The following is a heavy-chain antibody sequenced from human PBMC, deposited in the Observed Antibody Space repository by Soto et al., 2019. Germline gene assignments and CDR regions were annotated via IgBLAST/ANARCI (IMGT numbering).Heavy chain of an antibody. Sequence: GESLKISCAASGFTFSSYWMHWVRQAPGKGLVWVSRINSDGSSTSYADSVKGRFTISRDNAKNTLYLQMNSLRAEDTAVYYCARDHPVLVGYSIYYYGMDVWGQGTTVTVSS. V-gene: IGHV3-74*01. J-gene: IGHJ6*02. D-gene: IGHD6-13*01. CDR3: ARDHPVLVGYSIYYYGMDV. CDR1: GFTFSSYW. CDR2: INSDGSST.